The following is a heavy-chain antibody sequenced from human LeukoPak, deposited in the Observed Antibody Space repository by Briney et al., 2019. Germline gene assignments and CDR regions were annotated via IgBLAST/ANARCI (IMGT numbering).Heavy chain of an antibody. D-gene: IGHD3-22*01. J-gene: IGHJ3*02. V-gene: IGHV3-21*01. CDR2: ISSSSSYI. CDR1: GFTFSSYS. CDR3: AREQSYYDSSGYSARSAFDI. Sequence: GGSLRLSCAASGFTFSSYSMNWVRQAPGKGLEWVSSISSSSSYIYYADSVKGRFTISRDNAKNSLYLQMNSLRAEDTAVYYCAREQSYYDSSGYSARSAFDIWGQGTMVTVSS.